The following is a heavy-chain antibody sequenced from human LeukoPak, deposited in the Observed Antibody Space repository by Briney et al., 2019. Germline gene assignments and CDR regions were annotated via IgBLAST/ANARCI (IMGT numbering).Heavy chain of an antibody. CDR3: ARGIRVPYYFDY. Sequence: GASVKLSCKASGYTFTGYYMHWVRQAPGQGLEWMGWINPNSGATNYAQKFQGRVTMTSDTSISTAYMELSRLRSDDTAVYYCARGIRVPYYFDYWGQGTLVTVSS. CDR2: INPNSGAT. D-gene: IGHD3-3*02. V-gene: IGHV1-2*02. J-gene: IGHJ4*02. CDR1: GYTFTGYY.